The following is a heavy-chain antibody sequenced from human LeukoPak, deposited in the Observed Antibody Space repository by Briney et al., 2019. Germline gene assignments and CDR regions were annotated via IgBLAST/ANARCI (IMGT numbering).Heavy chain of an antibody. CDR3: AIHPSDSSGYFSY. V-gene: IGHV7-4-1*02. CDR1: GYTFSSCA. J-gene: IGHJ4*02. CDR2: IDTKTGNP. D-gene: IGHD3-22*01. Sequence: EASVKVSCKASGYTFSSCAINWVRQAPGQGLEYMGWIDTKTGNPTYAQGFTGRFVFPLDTSVSTAYLQISSLKAEDTAVYYCAIHPSDSSGYFSYWGQGALVTVSS.